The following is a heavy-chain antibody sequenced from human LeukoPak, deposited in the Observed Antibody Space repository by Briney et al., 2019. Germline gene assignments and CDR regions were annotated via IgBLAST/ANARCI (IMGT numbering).Heavy chain of an antibody. Sequence: ASVKVSCKASGGTFSSYAISWVRQAPGQGLEWMGRIIPILGIANYAQKFQGRVTITADKSTSTAYMELSSLRSEDTAVYYCAIIMDSGTHLDYWGQGTLVTVSS. CDR1: GGTFSSYA. J-gene: IGHJ4*02. CDR2: IIPILGIA. CDR3: AIIMDSGTHLDY. D-gene: IGHD3-10*01. V-gene: IGHV1-69*04.